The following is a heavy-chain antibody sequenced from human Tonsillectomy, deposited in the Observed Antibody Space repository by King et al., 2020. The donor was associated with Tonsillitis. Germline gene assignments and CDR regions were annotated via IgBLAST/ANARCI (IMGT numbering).Heavy chain of an antibody. J-gene: IGHJ4*02. CDR1: GFTFSNYT. CDR3: ARGVDEWGTDY. V-gene: IGHV3-30*01. Sequence: VQLVESGGGVVQPGRSLRLSCAASGFTFSNYTMHWVRQAPGKGLEWVAVISYDGINKYFADSVKGRFPISRDNSQNTMYLQVTSLRVEDTAVYYCARGVDEWGTDYWGQGTLVTVSS. D-gene: IGHD3-16*01. CDR2: ISYDGINK.